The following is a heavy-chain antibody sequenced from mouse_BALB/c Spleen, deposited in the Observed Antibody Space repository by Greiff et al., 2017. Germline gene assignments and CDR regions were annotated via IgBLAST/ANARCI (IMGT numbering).Heavy chain of an antibody. V-gene: IGHV5-9-4*01. D-gene: IGHD2-3*01. CDR2: ISSGGSYT. CDR3: ARSDGYYPDY. J-gene: IGHJ2*01. Sequence: EVKLVESGGGLVKPGGSLKLSCAASGFTFSSYAMSWVRQSPEKRLEWVAEISSGGSYTYYPDTVTGRFTIARDNAKNTLYLEMSSLRSEDTAMYYCARSDGYYPDYWGQGTTLTVSS. CDR1: GFTFSSYA.